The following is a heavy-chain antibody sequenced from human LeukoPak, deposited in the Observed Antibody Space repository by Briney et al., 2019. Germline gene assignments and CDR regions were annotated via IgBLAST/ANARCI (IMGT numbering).Heavy chain of an antibody. Sequence: ASVKVSCKASGYTFTGYYMHWVRQAPGQGLEWMGWISPNSGGTNYAQKFQGRVTMTRDTSISTAYMELSRLRSDDTAVYYCARSIAVAGKGDYWGQGTLVTVSS. V-gene: IGHV1-2*02. CDR1: GYTFTGYY. D-gene: IGHD6-19*01. J-gene: IGHJ4*02. CDR3: ARSIAVAGKGDY. CDR2: ISPNSGGT.